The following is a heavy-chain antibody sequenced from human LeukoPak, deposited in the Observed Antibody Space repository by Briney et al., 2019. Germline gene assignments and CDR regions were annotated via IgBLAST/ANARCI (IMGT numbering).Heavy chain of an antibody. Sequence: GGTLRLSCAAPGFTFSSHAMSWVRQAPGKGLEWVSTISDVGAGTYYADSVKGRFTVSRDNSKNTLYLQMSSLRAEDTAVYYCAKLTFDFWGQGALVTVSS. CDR2: ISDVGAGT. CDR1: GFTFSSHA. J-gene: IGHJ4*02. CDR3: AKLTFDF. V-gene: IGHV3-23*01.